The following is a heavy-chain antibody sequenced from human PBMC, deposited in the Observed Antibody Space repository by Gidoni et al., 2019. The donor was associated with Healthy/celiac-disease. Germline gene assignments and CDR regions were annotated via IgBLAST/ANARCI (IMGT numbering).Heavy chain of an antibody. Sequence: QVQLQQWGAGLLQPSETLSLTCAVYGGSFSGYYWSWIRQPPGKGLEWIGEINHSGSTNYNPSLKSRVTISVDTSKNQFSLKLSSVTAEDTAVYYCARARRYIGKPFDYWGQGTLVTVSS. CDR1: GGSFSGYY. J-gene: IGHJ4*02. V-gene: IGHV4-34*01. CDR2: INHSGST. CDR3: ARARRYIGKPFDY. D-gene: IGHD1-26*01.